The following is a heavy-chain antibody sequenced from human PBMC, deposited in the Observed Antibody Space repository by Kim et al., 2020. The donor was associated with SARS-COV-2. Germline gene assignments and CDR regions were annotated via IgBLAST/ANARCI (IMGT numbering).Heavy chain of an antibody. Sequence: GGSLRLSCAASGFTFNSYSMNWVRQAPGKGLEWVSSISSSSNYIYYADSVKGRFTISRDNAKNSLYLQMNSLRAEDTAVYYCASMVRGYYHGMDVWGRG. J-gene: IGHJ6*02. V-gene: IGHV3-21*01. CDR2: ISSSSNYI. CDR1: GFTFNSYS. D-gene: IGHD3-10*01. CDR3: ASMVRGYYHGMDV.